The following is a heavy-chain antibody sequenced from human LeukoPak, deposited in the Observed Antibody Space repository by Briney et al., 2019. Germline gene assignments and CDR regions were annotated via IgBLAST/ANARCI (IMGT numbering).Heavy chain of an antibody. CDR3: ARGDYDYYDSSGYYSY. CDR2: IYYSGST. V-gene: IGHV4-59*01. J-gene: IGHJ4*02. Sequence: SETLSLTCSVSGGSISNYYWSWIRQPPGKGLEWIGYIYYSGSTNYNPSLKSRVTISVDTSKNQFSLKLSSVTAADTAVYYCARGDYDYYDSSGYYSYWGQGTLVTVSS. CDR1: GGSISNYY. D-gene: IGHD3-22*01.